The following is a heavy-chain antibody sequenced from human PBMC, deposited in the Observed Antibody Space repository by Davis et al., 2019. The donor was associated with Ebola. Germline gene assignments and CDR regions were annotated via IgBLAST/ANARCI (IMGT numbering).Heavy chain of an antibody. CDR1: GFTFSSHW. J-gene: IGHJ4*02. CDR2: IKQDGSEK. D-gene: IGHD3-16*01. V-gene: IGHV3-7*01. CDR3: LIGSDY. Sequence: GESLKISCAASGFTFSSHWMSWVRQAPGKGLEWVANIKQDGSEKYYVDSVKGRFTISRDNAKNSLYLQMNSLRAEDTAVYYCLIGSDYWGQGTLVTVSS.